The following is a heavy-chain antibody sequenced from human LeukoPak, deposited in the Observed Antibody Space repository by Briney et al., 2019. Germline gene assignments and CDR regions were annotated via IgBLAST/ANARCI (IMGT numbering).Heavy chain of an antibody. V-gene: IGHV3-23*01. CDR1: GFTFSSYA. J-gene: IGHJ5*02. D-gene: IGHD4-17*01. CDR3: ATVKYDYGDPVGWFDP. CDR2: ISASAGST. Sequence: GGSLRLSCAASGFTFSSYAMSWVRQAPGKGLEWVSTISASAGSTYYADSVKGRFTVSRDNSKNTLYLQMNSLRAEDTAVYYCATVKYDYGDPVGWFDPWGQGTLVTVSS.